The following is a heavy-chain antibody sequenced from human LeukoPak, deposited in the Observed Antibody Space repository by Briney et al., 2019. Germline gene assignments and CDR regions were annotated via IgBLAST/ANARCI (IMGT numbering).Heavy chain of an antibody. D-gene: IGHD5-18*01. V-gene: IGHV3-23*01. CDR1: GFTFSSYA. J-gene: IGHJ4*02. CDR2: ISGSGGST. CDR3: ARDPIHDY. Sequence: GGSLRLSCAASGFTFSSYAMSWVRQAPGKGLEWVSAISGSGGSTYYADSVKGRFTISRDNSKNTLYPQMNSLRAENTAVYYRARDPIHDYWGQGTLVTVSS.